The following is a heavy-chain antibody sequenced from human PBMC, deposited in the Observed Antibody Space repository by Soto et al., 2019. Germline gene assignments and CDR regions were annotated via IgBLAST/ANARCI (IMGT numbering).Heavy chain of an antibody. CDR2: ISSNGGST. CDR1: GFTFSSYA. Sequence: EVQLVESGGGLVQPGGSLRLSCAASGFTFSSYAMHWVRQAPGKGLEYVSAISSNGGSTYYANSVKGRFTISRDNSKNTLCPLIGSLRAEEMAVYYCPRGDCSSTTSHASILDDWSQVPLVSASS. V-gene: IGHV3-64*01. CDR3: PRGDCSSTTSHASILDD. J-gene: IGHJ4*02. D-gene: IGHD2-2*01.